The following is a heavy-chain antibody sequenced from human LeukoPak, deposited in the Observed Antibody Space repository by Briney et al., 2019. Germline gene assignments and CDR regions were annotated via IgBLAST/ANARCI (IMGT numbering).Heavy chain of an antibody. CDR1: GYTFTSYD. V-gene: IGHV1-8*01. CDR2: MNPNSGNT. Sequence: ASVKVSCKASGYTFTSYDINWVRQATGQGLEWMGWMNPNSGNTGYAQKFQGRVTMTRNTPISTAYMELSSLRSEDTAVYYCARVGAYKYYDFWSGYYTDAFDIWGQGTMVTVSS. D-gene: IGHD3-3*01. J-gene: IGHJ3*02. CDR3: ARVGAYKYYDFWSGYYTDAFDI.